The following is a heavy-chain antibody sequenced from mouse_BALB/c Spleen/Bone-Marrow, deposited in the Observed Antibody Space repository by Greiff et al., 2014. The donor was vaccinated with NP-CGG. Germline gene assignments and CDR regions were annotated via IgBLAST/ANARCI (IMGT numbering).Heavy chain of an antibody. V-gene: IGHV1-80*01. D-gene: IGHD1-1*01. CDR3: ARFATGSFAY. Sequence: VQLQQSGAELVRPGSSVKISCKASGYVFTDYWMNWLRQRPGQGLEWIGQIFPVNADPNYKANFKDKVTLTADKSSTTAYMQLNSLTSEDSAVYFCARFATGSFAYWGQGTLVTVSA. CDR1: GYVFTDYW. J-gene: IGHJ3*01. CDR2: IFPVNADP.